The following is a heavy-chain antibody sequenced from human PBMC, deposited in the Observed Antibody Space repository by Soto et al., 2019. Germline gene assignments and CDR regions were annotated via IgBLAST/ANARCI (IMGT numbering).Heavy chain of an antibody. CDR3: AGDRSNSPDYFDY. J-gene: IGHJ4*02. CDR2: IYYSGRT. Sequence: QVQLLESGPGLVKPSQTLSLTCTVSGGSISSDDYYWSWIRQPPGKGLEWIGYIYYSGRTNYNPSLESRLTISIDTSKNRFSLRLSYVSAADTAVYYCAGDRSNSPDYFDYWGQGTLVTVSS. V-gene: IGHV4-30-4*01. D-gene: IGHD2-15*01. CDR1: GGSISSDDYY.